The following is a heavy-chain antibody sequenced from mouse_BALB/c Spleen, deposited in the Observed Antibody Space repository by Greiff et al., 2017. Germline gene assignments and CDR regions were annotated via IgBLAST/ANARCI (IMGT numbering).Heavy chain of an antibody. J-gene: IGHJ4*01. V-gene: IGHV5-4*02. CDR2: ISDGGSYT. Sequence: VQLKESGGGLVKPGGSLKLSCAASGFTFSDYYMYWVRQTPEKRLEWVATISDGGSYTYYPDSVKGRFTISRDNAKNNLYLQMSSLKSEDTAMYYCARAGNAMDYWGQGTSVAVSS. CDR3: ARAGNAMDY. CDR1: GFTFSDYY.